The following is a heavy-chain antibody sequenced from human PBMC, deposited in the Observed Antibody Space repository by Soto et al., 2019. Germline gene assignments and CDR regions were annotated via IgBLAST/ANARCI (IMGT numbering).Heavy chain of an antibody. V-gene: IGHV1-69*02. CDR2: IIPILGIA. Sequence: GASVKVSCKASGGTFSSYTISWARQAPGQGLEWMGRIIPILGIANYAQKFQGRVTITADKSTSTAYMELSSLRSEDTAVYYCARVLPYYDFWSGQDTFNWFDPWGQGTQVTVSS. D-gene: IGHD3-3*01. CDR3: ARVLPYYDFWSGQDTFNWFDP. J-gene: IGHJ5*02. CDR1: GGTFSSYT.